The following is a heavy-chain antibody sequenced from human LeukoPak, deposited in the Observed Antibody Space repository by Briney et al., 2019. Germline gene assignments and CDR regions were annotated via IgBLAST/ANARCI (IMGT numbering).Heavy chain of an antibody. CDR2: IKEDGTET. Sequence: GGSLRLSCAASGFMFSSNWMSWVRRAPGKGGEGVANIKEDGTETYYVDSVKGRFTISRDNAKNSLYLQMNSLRVEDTAVYYCAKEGRSLQTYWGQGTLVTVS. CDR1: GFMFSSNW. V-gene: IGHV3-7*03. CDR3: AKEGRSLQTY. J-gene: IGHJ4*02. D-gene: IGHD5-24*01.